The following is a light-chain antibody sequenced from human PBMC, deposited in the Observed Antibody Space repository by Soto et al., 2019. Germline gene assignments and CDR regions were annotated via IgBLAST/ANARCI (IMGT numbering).Light chain of an antibody. CDR2: WAS. J-gene: IGKJ4*01. CDR3: QQYYSTPRT. CDR1: QSVLYSSNNKNY. V-gene: IGKV4-1*01. Sequence: DIVITQSPVSLAVSPGERATINCKSSQSVLYSSNNKNYLVWYQQKPGQPPKLLIYWASTREAGVPDRFSGSGSGTDFTLTISSLQAEDVAVYYCQQYYSTPRTFGGGTKWIS.